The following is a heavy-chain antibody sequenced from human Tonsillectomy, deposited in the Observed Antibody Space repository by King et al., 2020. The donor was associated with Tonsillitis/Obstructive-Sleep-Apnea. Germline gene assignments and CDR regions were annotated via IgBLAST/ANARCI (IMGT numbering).Heavy chain of an antibody. Sequence: VQLQESGPGLVKPSETLSLTCTVSGGSISSYYWSWIRQPPGKGLEWIGYSYYSGSTNYNPSLKSRVTISVDTSKNQFSLKLSSVTAADTAVYYCARDSGSYYPNWFDPWGQGTLVTVSS. D-gene: IGHD1-26*01. J-gene: IGHJ5*02. CDR3: ARDSGSYYPNWFDP. V-gene: IGHV4-59*01. CDR1: GGSISSYY. CDR2: SYYSGST.